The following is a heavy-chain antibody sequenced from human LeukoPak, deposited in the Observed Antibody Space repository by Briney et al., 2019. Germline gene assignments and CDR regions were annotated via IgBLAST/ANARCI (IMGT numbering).Heavy chain of an antibody. CDR1: GFTFSSYS. V-gene: IGHV3-21*01. CDR3: ARGYYYDSSGYSYKYYFDY. CDR2: ISSSSSYI. D-gene: IGHD3-22*01. J-gene: IGHJ4*02. Sequence: GGSLRLSCAASGFTFSSYSMNWVRQAPGKGLEWVSSISSSSSYIYYADSVKGLFTISRDNAKNSLYLQMNSLRAEDTAVYYCARGYYYDSSGYSYKYYFDYWGQGTLVTVSS.